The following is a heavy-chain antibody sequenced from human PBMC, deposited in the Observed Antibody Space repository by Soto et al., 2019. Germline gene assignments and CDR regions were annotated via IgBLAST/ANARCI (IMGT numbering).Heavy chain of an antibody. D-gene: IGHD1-26*01. J-gene: IGHJ3*02. V-gene: IGHV5-51*01. Sequence: EVQLVQSGAEVKKPGESLKISCKGSGYSFGNFWIAWVRQMPGKGLEWMGIVYPDDSDIRYSPSFQGQVTISADKSVITALLHLSTLGASGTALFYWAKTLVGGGALDIWGQGTVVTVSS. CDR3: AKTLVGGGALDI. CDR2: VYPDDSDI. CDR1: GYSFGNFW.